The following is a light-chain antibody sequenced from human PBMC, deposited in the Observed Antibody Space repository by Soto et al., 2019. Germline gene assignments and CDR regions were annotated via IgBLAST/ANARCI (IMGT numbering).Light chain of an antibody. J-gene: IGLJ3*02. CDR1: SSDIGTFSS. V-gene: IGLV2-8*01. CDR2: GVS. CDR3: CSYAGSYTWV. Sequence: QSVLTQPPSASGSPGQSVTISCTGTSSDIGTFSSISWYQQYPGKAPKLMIFGVSQRPSGVPDRFSGSKSANTASLTVSGLQAEDEADYYCCSYAGSYTWVFGGGTQLTVL.